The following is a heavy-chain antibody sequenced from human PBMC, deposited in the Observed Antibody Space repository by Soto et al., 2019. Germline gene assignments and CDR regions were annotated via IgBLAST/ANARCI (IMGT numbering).Heavy chain of an antibody. V-gene: IGHV1-8*02. CDR3: ARDIVPGTPMDV. CDR1: GGTFSSYT. Sequence: GASVKVSCKASGGTFSSYTISWVRQATGQGLERMGWINPNSGIASYAQKFQGRVTVTRNTSTSTAYMELSSLRSEDTAVYYCARDIVPGTPMDVWGQGTTVTVSS. D-gene: IGHD2-2*01. CDR2: INPNSGIA. J-gene: IGHJ6*02.